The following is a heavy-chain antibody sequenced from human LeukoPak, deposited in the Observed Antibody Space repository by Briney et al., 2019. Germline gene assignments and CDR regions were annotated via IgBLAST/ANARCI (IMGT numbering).Heavy chain of an antibody. CDR1: GYRFTNYW. D-gene: IGHD3-10*01. V-gene: IGHV5-51*01. CDR3: VLAGSGSYYFDY. J-gene: IGHJ4*02. CDR2: IYPGDSDT. Sequence: GESLKISCKGFGYRFTNYWIGWVRQMPGKGLEWMGIIYPGDSDTRYSPSFQGQVTISADKSINTAYLQWSSLKASDTALYYCVLAGSGSYYFDYWGQGILVTVSS.